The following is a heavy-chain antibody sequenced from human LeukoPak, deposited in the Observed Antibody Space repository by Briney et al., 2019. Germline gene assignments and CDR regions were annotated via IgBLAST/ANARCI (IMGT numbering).Heavy chain of an antibody. CDR1: GFTFSGYG. CDR3: ARVGITGTFYYGVDY. V-gene: IGHV3-33*01. CDR2: IWYDGSNK. D-gene: IGHD1-20*01. Sequence: GGSLRLSCAASGFTFSGYGMHWVRQAPGKGLEWVAVIWYDGSNKYYADSVKGRFTISRDNSKNTLYLQMNRLRAEDTAVYYCARVGITGTFYYGVDYWGQGTLVTVSS. J-gene: IGHJ4*02.